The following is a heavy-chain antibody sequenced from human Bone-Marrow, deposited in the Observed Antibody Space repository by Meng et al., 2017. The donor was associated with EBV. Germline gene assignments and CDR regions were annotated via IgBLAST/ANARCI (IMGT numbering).Heavy chain of an antibody. D-gene: IGHD1-26*01. Sequence: VQLVGFGGGFVKAGGSLILSCAASGFIFSDSYMTWIRQTPGKGLEWISYISNSGTTIKYADSVKGRFTISRDNAKNSLYLQLNSLRVDDTAVYYCARGSGRWTFDYWGQGTLVTVSS. CDR2: ISNSGTTI. V-gene: IGHV3-11*01. CDR3: ARGSGRWTFDY. CDR1: GFIFSDSY. J-gene: IGHJ4*02.